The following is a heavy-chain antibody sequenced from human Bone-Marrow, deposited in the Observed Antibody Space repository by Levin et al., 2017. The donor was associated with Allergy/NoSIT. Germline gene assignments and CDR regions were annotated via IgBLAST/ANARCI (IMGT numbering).Heavy chain of an antibody. D-gene: IGHD1-14*01. V-gene: IGHV3-53*01. CDR3: ARESADHEGLGY. Sequence: GGSLRLSCAASGFIVSDSSMNWVRQAPGKGLEWVSVIYRGGGTSYADSAKGRFTIARDNSKNTLYLQMNSLRVEDTAVYYCARESADHEGLGYWGQGTVVTVSS. CDR1: GFIVSDSS. CDR2: IYRGGGT. J-gene: IGHJ4*02.